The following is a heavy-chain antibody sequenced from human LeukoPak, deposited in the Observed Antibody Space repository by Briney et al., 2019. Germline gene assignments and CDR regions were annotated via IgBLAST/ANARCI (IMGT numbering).Heavy chain of an antibody. CDR2: INHSGST. V-gene: IGHV4-34*01. CDR3: ARDSSSWYSRQRGWFDP. Sequence: PSETLSLTCAVYGGSFSGYYWSWIRQPPGKGLEWIGEINHSGSTNYNPSLKSRVTISVDTSKNQFSLKLSSVTAADTAVYYCARDSSSWYSRQRGWFDPWGQGILVTVSS. CDR1: GGSFSGYY. J-gene: IGHJ5*02. D-gene: IGHD6-13*01.